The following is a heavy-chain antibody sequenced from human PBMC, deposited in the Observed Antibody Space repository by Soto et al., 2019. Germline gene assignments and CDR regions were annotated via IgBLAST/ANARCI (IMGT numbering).Heavy chain of an antibody. Sequence: GGSLRLSCAASGFTFSSYSMNWVRQAPGKGLEWVSSISSSSSYIYYADSVKGRFTISRDNAKNSLYLQMNSLRAEDTAVYYCARGDKPEWLLYPPTYYGMDVWGQGTTVTVSS. CDR1: GFTFSSYS. CDR2: ISSSSSYI. V-gene: IGHV3-21*01. CDR3: ARGDKPEWLLYPPTYYGMDV. J-gene: IGHJ6*02. D-gene: IGHD3-3*01.